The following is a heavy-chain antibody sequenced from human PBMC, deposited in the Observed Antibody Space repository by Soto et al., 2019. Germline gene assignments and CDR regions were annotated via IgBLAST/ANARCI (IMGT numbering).Heavy chain of an antibody. CDR1: GLTFSSYG. V-gene: IGHV3-30*18. Sequence: QVQVVESGGGVVQPGRSLRLSCAASGLTFSSYGMHWVRQAPGKGLEWVAVISYDGSNKFYADSVKGRFTISRDNSENTLYLQMNSLRAEDTAVYYCAKDNQQLVGYYYGMDVWGQGTTVTVSS. CDR3: AKDNQQLVGYYYGMDV. CDR2: ISYDGSNK. J-gene: IGHJ6*02. D-gene: IGHD6-13*01.